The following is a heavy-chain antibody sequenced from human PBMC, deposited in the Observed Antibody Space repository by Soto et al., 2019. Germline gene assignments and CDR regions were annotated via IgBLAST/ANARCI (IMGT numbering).Heavy chain of an antibody. CDR2: LYWDRDK. J-gene: IGHJ4*02. CDR3: VHRRTRFRGNCMSGLCYGGLDH. D-gene: IGHD2-8*02. V-gene: IGHV2-5*02. CDR1: GFSLDTSCES. Sequence: QITLKESGPTLVEPTQTLTLTGTFSGFSLDTSCESLRWVRQSPGKALEGLSLLYWDRDKDYNPSLHYRISTTPDSSQLPTVLTMYNVDPLDTATSFWVHRRTRFRGNCMSGLCYGGLDHWGQGALVSVS.